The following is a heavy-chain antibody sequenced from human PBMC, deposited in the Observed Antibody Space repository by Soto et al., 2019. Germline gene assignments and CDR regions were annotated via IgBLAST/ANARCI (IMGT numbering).Heavy chain of an antibody. Sequence: QEQLVESGGGVVQPGRSLTLSCAASGLTFNTYGMHWVRQIPGKGLQWVAIIWHDGSIKYYADSVKGRFTISRDNSKNKLYLQMDGLRDEDTAVYYCERIDCTGGNCNPYYHYGMDVWGRGSMVTVSS. V-gene: IGHV3-33*01. J-gene: IGHJ6*02. D-gene: IGHD2-15*01. CDR1: GLTFNTYG. CDR2: IWHDGSIK. CDR3: ERIDCTGGNCNPYYHYGMDV.